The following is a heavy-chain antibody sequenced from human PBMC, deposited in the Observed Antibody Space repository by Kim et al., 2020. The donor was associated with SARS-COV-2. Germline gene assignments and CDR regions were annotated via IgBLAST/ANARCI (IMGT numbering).Heavy chain of an antibody. CDR2: ISYDGSNK. D-gene: IGHD5-12*01. J-gene: IGHJ3*02. Sequence: GGSLRLSCAASGFTFSSYAMHWVRQAPGKGLEWVAVISYDGSNKYYADSVKGRFTISRDNSKNTLYLQMNSLRAEDTAVYYCAKGLGDGYNDAFDIWGQGKMVTVSS. CDR1: GFTFSSYA. CDR3: AKGLGDGYNDAFDI. V-gene: IGHV3-30*18.